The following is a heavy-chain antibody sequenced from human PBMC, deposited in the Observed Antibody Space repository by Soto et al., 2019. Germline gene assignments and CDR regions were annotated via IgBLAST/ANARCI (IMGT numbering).Heavy chain of an antibody. CDR1: GFTFSDYY. Sequence: QVQLVESGGGLVKPGGSLRLSCAASGFTFSDYYMSWIRQAPGKGLEWVSYISSSGSTIYYADSVKGRFTISRDNAKNSLYLQMNSLRAEDTAVYYCARGVTIFGVVIINYYYYYMDVWGKGTTVTVSS. D-gene: IGHD3-3*01. V-gene: IGHV3-11*01. CDR2: ISSSGSTI. CDR3: ARGVTIFGVVIINYYYYYMDV. J-gene: IGHJ6*03.